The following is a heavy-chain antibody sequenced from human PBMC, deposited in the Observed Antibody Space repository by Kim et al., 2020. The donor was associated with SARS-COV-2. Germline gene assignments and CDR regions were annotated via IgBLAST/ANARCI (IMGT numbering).Heavy chain of an antibody. J-gene: IGHJ6*02. D-gene: IGHD2-15*01. CDR3: ASNIGFPLGYYYYYGMDV. Sequence: KRRVTISVDTAKNQFSLKLSSVTAADTAVYYCASNIGFPLGYYYYYGMDVWGQGTTVTVSS. V-gene: IGHV4-30-2*05.